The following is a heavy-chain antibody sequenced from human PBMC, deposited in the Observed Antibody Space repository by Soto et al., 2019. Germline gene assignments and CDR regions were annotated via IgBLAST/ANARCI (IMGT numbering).Heavy chain of an antibody. V-gene: IGHV1-18*01. J-gene: IGHJ6*02. CDR3: ARDIGILIVGAPEYYYYGMDV. Sequence: GASVKVSCKASGYTFTSYGISWVRQAPGQGLEWMGWISAYNGNTNYAQKLQGRVTMTTDTSTSTAYMELRSLRSDDTAVYYCARDIGILIVGAPEYYYYGMDVWGQGTTVTVSS. CDR2: ISAYNGNT. CDR1: GYTFTSYG. D-gene: IGHD1-26*01.